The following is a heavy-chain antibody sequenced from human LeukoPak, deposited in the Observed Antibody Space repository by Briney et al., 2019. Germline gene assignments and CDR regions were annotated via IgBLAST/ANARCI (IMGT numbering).Heavy chain of an antibody. CDR1: GYTFTGYY. V-gene: IGHV1-2*02. J-gene: IGHJ6*03. D-gene: IGHD5-12*01. Sequence: AASVKVSCKASGYTFTGYYMHWVRQAPGQGLEWMGWINPNSGGTNYAQKFQGRVTMTRDTSISTAYMELSRLRSDDTAVYYCARLYSGYGNNYYYMDVWGKGTTVTVSS. CDR3: ARLYSGYGNNYYYMDV. CDR2: INPNSGGT.